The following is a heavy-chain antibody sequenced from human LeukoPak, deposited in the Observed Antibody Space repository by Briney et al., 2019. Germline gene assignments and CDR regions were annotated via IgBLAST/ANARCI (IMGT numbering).Heavy chain of an antibody. Sequence: GASVKVSCKASGGTFSSYAISWVRQAPGQGLEWMGGIIPIFGTANYAQKFQGRVTITADGSTSTAYMELSSLRSEDTAVNYCARKGYCSGGSCYLDAFDIWGQGTMVTVSS. CDR1: GGTFSSYA. CDR2: IIPIFGTA. V-gene: IGHV1-69*13. J-gene: IGHJ3*02. CDR3: ARKGYCSGGSCYLDAFDI. D-gene: IGHD2-15*01.